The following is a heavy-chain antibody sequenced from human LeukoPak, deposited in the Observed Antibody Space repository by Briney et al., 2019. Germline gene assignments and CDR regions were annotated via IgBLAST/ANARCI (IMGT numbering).Heavy chain of an antibody. Sequence: ASVNVSCKASGYTFTGYHVHWVRQAPGQGLEWMGWINPNSGGTNYAQKFQGRVTMTRDTSISTAYMELSRLTSDDTAVYYCATITAAGDWGQGTLVTVSS. CDR3: ATITAAGD. CDR1: GYTFTGYH. J-gene: IGHJ4*02. CDR2: INPNSGGT. D-gene: IGHD6-13*01. V-gene: IGHV1-2*02.